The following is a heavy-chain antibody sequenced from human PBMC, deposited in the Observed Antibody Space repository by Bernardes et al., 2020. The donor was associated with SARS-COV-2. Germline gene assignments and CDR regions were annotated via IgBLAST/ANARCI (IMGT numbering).Heavy chain of an antibody. CDR1: GGSISSSSYY. V-gene: IGHV4-39*01. Sequence: SETLSLTCTVSGGSISSSSYYWGWIRQPPGKGLEWIGSIYYSGSTYYNPSLESRVTISVDTSKNQFSLRLSSVTAADTAVYFCARRRGLEYYDFWSGYSEGGMDVWGQGTTVTVSS. J-gene: IGHJ6*02. D-gene: IGHD3-3*01. CDR3: ARRRGLEYYDFWSGYSEGGMDV. CDR2: IYYSGST.